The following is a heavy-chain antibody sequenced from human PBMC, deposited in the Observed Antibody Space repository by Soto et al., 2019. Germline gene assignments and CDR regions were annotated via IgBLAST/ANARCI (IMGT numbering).Heavy chain of an antibody. D-gene: IGHD3-10*01. CDR1: GDFNTNFY. V-gene: IGHV4-59*12. CDR3: ARRLSVRGVFDF. J-gene: IGHJ4*02. CDR2: IYSSGST. Sequence: QVQLQESGPGLVKPSETLSLTCTVSGDFNTNFYWSWIRQSPGKGLEWMGFIYSSGSTRYNPSLKSRITMSLATSKNQFSLRLSSVAAADTAVYYCARRLSVRGVFDFWGQGTQVTVSS.